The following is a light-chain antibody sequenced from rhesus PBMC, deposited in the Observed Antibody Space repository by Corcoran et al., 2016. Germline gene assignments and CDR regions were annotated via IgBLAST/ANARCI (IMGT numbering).Light chain of an antibody. CDR2: ATS. CDR3: QQHNSNPPT. V-gene: IGKV1-33*02. CDR1: QGISNW. Sequence: DIQMTQSPSSLSASVGDRVTITCQASQGISNWLDWYQQKQGKAPKILINATSSLQSGVPSRFSGSGSVTEFTLTISSLQPEDCATYYCQQHNSNPPTFGQGTKVEIK. J-gene: IGKJ1*01.